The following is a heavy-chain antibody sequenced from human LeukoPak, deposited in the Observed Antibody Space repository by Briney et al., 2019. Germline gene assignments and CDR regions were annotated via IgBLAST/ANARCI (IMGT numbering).Heavy chain of an antibody. CDR2: ISIGYNNI. Sequence: PGESLRLSCVASGFAFSSFSMNWVRQAPGKGLEWVASISIGYNNIFYADSVKGRFTISRDNAQNSVYLQMNSQRSEDTAVYYCARADIVVVPADPFDLWGQGTLLTVSS. D-gene: IGHD2-15*01. CDR1: GFAFSSFS. V-gene: IGHV3-21*01. J-gene: IGHJ4*02. CDR3: ARADIVVVPADPFDL.